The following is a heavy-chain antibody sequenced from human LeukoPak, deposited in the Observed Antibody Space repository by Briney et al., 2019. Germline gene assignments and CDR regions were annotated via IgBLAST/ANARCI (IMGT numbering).Heavy chain of an antibody. CDR1: GYTFTSYG. Sequence: ASVKVSCKASGYTFTSYGISWVRQAPGQGLERMGWISAYNGNTNYAQKLQGRVTMTTDTSTSTAYMELRSLRSDDTAVYYCAREVSSSWSYYYYYYMDVWGKGTTVTVSS. CDR3: AREVSSSWSYYYYYYMDV. J-gene: IGHJ6*03. D-gene: IGHD6-13*01. CDR2: ISAYNGNT. V-gene: IGHV1-18*01.